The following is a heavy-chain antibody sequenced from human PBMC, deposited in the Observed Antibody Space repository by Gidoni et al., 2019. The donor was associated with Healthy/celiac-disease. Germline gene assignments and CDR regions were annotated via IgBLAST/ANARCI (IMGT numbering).Heavy chain of an antibody. V-gene: IGHV3-30*02. CDR2: ILCDGRNK. CDR3: AKDRFGGRRAAALDY. CDR1: GLPFSRHG. Sequence: QVQPVGSGWGGVRPGGYVSVSCVACGLPFSRHGMHWVRQAPGKGLGWVAFILCDGRNKDYADSGKGRFTISRDNSKNTRYLQMNSRRAEDTAVYYCAKDRFGGRRAAALDYWGQGTLVTVSS. D-gene: IGHD6-13*01. J-gene: IGHJ4*02.